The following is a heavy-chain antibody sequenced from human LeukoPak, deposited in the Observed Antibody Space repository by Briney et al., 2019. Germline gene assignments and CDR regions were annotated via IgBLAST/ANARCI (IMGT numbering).Heavy chain of an antibody. J-gene: IGHJ4*02. Sequence: PSQTLSLTCTVSGGSISSGDYYWSWIRQPPGKGLEWIGYIYYSGSTYYNPSLKSRVTISVDTSKNQFSLKLSSVTAADTAVYYCARHATLSYCSSTSCYIPYFDYWGQGTLVTVSS. CDR3: ARHATLSYCSSTSCYIPYFDY. D-gene: IGHD2-2*02. V-gene: IGHV4-30-4*01. CDR2: IYYSGST. CDR1: GGSISSGDYY.